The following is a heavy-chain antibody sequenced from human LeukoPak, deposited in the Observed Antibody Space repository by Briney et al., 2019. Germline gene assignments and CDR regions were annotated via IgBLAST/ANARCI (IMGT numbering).Heavy chain of an antibody. J-gene: IGHJ4*02. Sequence: GGSLRLSCAACGFSFSNYYMIWVRQAPGKGLEGISYITPSSDIIHYADSVKGRLAVSRDNAKNLLYLQMNSLRVEDTALYYCARVVPGVTGGDYWGRGTLVSVSS. CDR3: ARVVPGVTGGDY. V-gene: IGHV3-48*01. D-gene: IGHD3-3*01. CDR1: GFSFSNYY. CDR2: ITPSSDII.